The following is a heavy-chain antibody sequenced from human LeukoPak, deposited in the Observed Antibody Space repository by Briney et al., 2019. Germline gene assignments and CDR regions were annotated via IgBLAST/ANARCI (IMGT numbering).Heavy chain of an antibody. Sequence: PGGSLRFSCAASGFTFSNYGMHWVRHAPGKGLGWVSRFNSDGSSSNSEDSVKGRFNNSRDNAKHTLYRQMDSLRAEDTAVYYCSSASSHRIEAGGDYWGQGNLVTVSS. CDR1: GFTFSNYG. D-gene: IGHD6-13*01. J-gene: IGHJ4*02. CDR3: SSASSHRIEAGGDY. V-gene: IGHV3-74*01. CDR2: FNSDGSSS.